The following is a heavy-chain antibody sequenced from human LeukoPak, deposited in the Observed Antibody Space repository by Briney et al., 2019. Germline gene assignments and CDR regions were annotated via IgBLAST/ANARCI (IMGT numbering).Heavy chain of an antibody. V-gene: IGHV3-30-3*01. Sequence: PGRSLRLSCAASGFTFSSYAMHWVRQAPGKGLEWVVVISYDGGNKYYADSVKGRFTISRDNSKNTLYLQMNSLRAEDTAVYYCARDQSTYYYYYGMDVWGQGTTVTVSS. CDR3: ARDQSTYYYYYGMDV. D-gene: IGHD2-2*01. CDR2: ISYDGGNK. J-gene: IGHJ6*02. CDR1: GFTFSSYA.